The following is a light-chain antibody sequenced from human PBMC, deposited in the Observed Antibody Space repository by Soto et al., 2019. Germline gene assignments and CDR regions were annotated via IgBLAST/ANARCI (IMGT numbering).Light chain of an antibody. CDR1: SSNVGSYKL. J-gene: IGLJ1*01. Sequence: QSVLTRPAAVSGSPGQSITISCTGTSSNVGSYKLVSWYQQHPGKAPKLMMFEVNKRPSGVSNRSSGSKSGKTASLTISGLKVEDEADYYCCSSGGSPTEVFGTGTKVTVL. CDR2: EVN. V-gene: IGLV2-23*02. CDR3: CSSGGSPTEV.